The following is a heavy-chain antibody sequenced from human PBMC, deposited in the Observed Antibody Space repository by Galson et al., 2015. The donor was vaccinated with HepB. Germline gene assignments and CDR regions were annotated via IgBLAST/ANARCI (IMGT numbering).Heavy chain of an antibody. CDR3: ARGRYCSSTSCYTVFDY. V-gene: IGHV4-59*01. CDR1: GGSISSYY. J-gene: IGHJ4*02. Sequence: SETLSLTCTVSGGSISSYYWSWIRQPPGKGLEWIGYIYYSGSTNYNPSLKSRVTISVDTSKNQFSLKLSSVTAADTAVYYCARGRYCSSTSCYTVFDYWGQGTLVTVSS. CDR2: IYYSGST. D-gene: IGHD2-2*02.